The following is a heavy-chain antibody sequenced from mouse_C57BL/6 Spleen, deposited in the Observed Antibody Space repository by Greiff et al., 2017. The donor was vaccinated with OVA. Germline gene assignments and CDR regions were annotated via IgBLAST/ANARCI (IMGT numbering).Heavy chain of an antibody. CDR2: INYDGSST. V-gene: IGHV5-16*02. D-gene: IGHD2-2*01. CDR1: GFTFSDYY. J-gene: IGHJ1*03. CDR3: ARRGYHWYFDV. Sequence: EVMLVESEGGLVQPGSSMKLSCTASGFTFSDYYMAWVRQVPEKGLEWVANINYDGSSTYYLDSLKSRFIISRDNAKNILYLQMSSLKSEDTATYYCARRGYHWYFDVWGTGTTVTVSS.